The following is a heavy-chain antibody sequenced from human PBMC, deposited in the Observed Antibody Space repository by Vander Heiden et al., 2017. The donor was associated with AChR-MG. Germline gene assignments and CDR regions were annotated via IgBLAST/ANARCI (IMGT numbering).Heavy chain of an antibody. V-gene: IGHV4-31*03. CDR1: GGSLSSGGYY. Sequence: QVHLQESGPGLVKPSQTLSLTCTVSGGSLSSGGYYWSWIRQHPGKGLEWIGYIYYSGSTYYNPSLKSRVTISVDTSKNQFSLKLSSVTAADTAVYYCARDHQYGSIAAGWFDPWGQGTLVTVSS. J-gene: IGHJ5*02. D-gene: IGHD6-13*01. CDR3: ARDHQYGSIAAGWFDP. CDR2: IYYSGST.